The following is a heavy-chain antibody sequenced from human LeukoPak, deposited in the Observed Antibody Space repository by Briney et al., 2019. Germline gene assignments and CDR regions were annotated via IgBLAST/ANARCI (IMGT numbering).Heavy chain of an antibody. D-gene: IGHD2-8*02. V-gene: IGHV5-51*01. CDR1: GYSFTNYW. CDR2: IYPADSDT. CDR3: ASSRSCTAGACFFDQ. J-gene: IGHJ5*02. Sequence: GESLKISCQGSGYSFTNYWIGWVRQMPGKGLEWMGIIYPADSDTRYSPSFQGQVTISADRSISTAYLLWSSLKASDTAMYYCASSRSCTAGACFFDQWGQGTLVTVSS.